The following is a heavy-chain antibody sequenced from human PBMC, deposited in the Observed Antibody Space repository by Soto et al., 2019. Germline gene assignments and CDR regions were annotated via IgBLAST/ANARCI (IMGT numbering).Heavy chain of an antibody. Sequence: PSETLSLTCTVSGGSISSSSYYWGWIRQPPGKGLEWIGSIYYSGSTYYNPSLKSRVTISVDTSKNQFSLKLSSVTAADTAVYYCARSEYYDYVWGSYRTPYYFDYWGQGTLVTVSS. J-gene: IGHJ4*02. V-gene: IGHV4-39*01. CDR1: GGSISSSSYY. D-gene: IGHD3-16*02. CDR3: ARSEYYDYVWGSYRTPYYFDY. CDR2: IYYSGST.